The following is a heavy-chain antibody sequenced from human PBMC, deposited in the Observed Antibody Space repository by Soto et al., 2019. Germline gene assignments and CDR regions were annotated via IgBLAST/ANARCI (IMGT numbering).Heavy chain of an antibody. CDR1: GFTFSSYW. CDR2: IKQDGSEK. CDR3: ARESEDLTSNFDY. Sequence: GGSLRLSCAASGFTFSSYWMTWVRQAPGKGLEWVANIKQDGSEKYYVDSVKGRFTISRDNAKDSLYLQMNSLRAEDSAVYYCARESEDLTSNFDYWGQGTLVTVSS. J-gene: IGHJ4*02. V-gene: IGHV3-7*01.